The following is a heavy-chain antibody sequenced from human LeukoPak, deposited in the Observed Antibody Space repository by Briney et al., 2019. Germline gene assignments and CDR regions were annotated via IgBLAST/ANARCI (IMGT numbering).Heavy chain of an antibody. CDR1: GGSFSGYY. CDR3: ARFRRLAAADSYNWFDP. D-gene: IGHD6-13*01. Sequence: SETLSLTCAVYGGSFSGYYWSWIRQPPGKGLEWIGEVNHSGSTNYNPSLKSRVTISVDTSKNQFSLKLSSVTAADTAVYYCARFRRLAAADSYNWFDPWGQGTLVTVSS. J-gene: IGHJ5*02. CDR2: VNHSGST. V-gene: IGHV4-34*01.